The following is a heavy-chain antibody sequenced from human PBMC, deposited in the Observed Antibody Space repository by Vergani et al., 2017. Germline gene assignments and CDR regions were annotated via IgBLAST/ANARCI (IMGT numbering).Heavy chain of an antibody. Sequence: EVQLLESGGGLVQPGGSRRLFCAGAGFTFDTYTMAYVRQAPGKGLEWVTTISSGGGDIFYADSVKGRFTISRDNSKNTLFLQMNSLKDEDTAVYYCTTAWGLYYLHGEYFQDWGRGTLVSVSS. CDR2: ISSGGGDI. CDR3: TTAWGLYYLHGEYFQD. J-gene: IGHJ1*01. D-gene: IGHD3-10*01. V-gene: IGHV3-23*01. CDR1: GFTFDTYT.